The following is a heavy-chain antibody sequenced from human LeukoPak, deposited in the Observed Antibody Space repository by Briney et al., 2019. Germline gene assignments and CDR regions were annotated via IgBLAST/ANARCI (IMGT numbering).Heavy chain of an antibody. J-gene: IGHJ6*02. D-gene: IGHD2-2*01. V-gene: IGHV5-51*01. CDR1: GYSFTSYW. CDR3: ARHPDCTRTSCYVDYYGMDV. CDR2: IYPGDSDT. Sequence: GESLKISCKGSGYSFTSYWIAWVRQMPGKGLEWMGIIYPGDSDTRYSPPFHGQVTISVDKSISTAYLQWSSLKASDTAMYYCARHPDCTRTSCYVDYYGMDVWGQGTTVTVSS.